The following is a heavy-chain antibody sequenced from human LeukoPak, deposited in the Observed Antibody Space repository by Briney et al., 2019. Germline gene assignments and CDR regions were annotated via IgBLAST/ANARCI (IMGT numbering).Heavy chain of an antibody. CDR3: ATGRDLGAFDY. J-gene: IGHJ4*02. Sequence: SETLSLTCTVSAGSINNYYWSWIRQPPGKGLEWIGYIYYSGSTNYNPSLKSRVTISVDTSKNQFSLKLSSVTAADTAVYYCATGRDLGAFDYWGQGTLVTVSS. D-gene: IGHD3-16*01. CDR1: AGSINNYY. CDR2: IYYSGST. V-gene: IGHV4-59*01.